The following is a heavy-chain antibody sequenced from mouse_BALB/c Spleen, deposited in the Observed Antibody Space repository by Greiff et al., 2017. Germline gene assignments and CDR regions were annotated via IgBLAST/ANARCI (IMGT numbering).Heavy chain of an antibody. D-gene: IGHD1-1*01. CDR1: GFTFSSYG. J-gene: IGHJ3*01. CDR3: ARGALYYYGTPWFAY. V-gene: IGHV5-6-3*01. CDR2: INSNGGST. Sequence: EVNVVESGGGLVQPGGSLKLSCAASGFTFSSYGMSWVRQTPDKRLELVATINSNGGSTYYPDSVKGRFTISRDNAKNTLYLQMSSLKSEDTAMYYCARGALYYYGTPWFAYWGQGTLVTVSA.